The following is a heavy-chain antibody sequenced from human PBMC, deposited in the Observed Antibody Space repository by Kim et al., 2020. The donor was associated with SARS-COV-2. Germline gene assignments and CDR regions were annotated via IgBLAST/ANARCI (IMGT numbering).Heavy chain of an antibody. Sequence: ASVKVSCKASGYTFTSYAMNWVRQAPGQGLEWMGWINTNTGNPTYAQGFTGRFVFSLDTSVSTAYLQISSLKAEDTAVYYCARGWREQQLISFSWFDPWGQGTLVTVSS. J-gene: IGHJ5*02. V-gene: IGHV7-4-1*02. CDR3: ARGWREQQLISFSWFDP. D-gene: IGHD6-13*01. CDR1: GYTFTSYA. CDR2: INTNTGNP.